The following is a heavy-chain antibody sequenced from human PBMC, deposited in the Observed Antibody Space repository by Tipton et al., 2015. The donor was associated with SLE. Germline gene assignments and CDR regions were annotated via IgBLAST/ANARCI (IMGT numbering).Heavy chain of an antibody. D-gene: IGHD2-2*01. J-gene: IGHJ4*02. CDR3: ARGSSNLDY. CDR1: GGSISSYY. Sequence: TLSLTCTVSGGSISSYYWSWVRQPAGKGLEWLGRSHTSGSTTYNPALRGRVTISVDTSTNTFSLRLTSMTAADTAVYYCARGSSNLDYWGQGTLVTVSS. CDR2: SHTSGST. V-gene: IGHV4-4*07.